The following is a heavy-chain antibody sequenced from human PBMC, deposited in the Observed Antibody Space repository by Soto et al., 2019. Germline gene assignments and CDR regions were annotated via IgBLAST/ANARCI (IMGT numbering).Heavy chain of an antibody. V-gene: IGHV4-39*01. J-gene: IGHJ3*02. D-gene: IGHD2-15*01. CDR3: ARASRYCSGGSCYPDAFDI. CDR1: GGSISSSSYY. CDR2: IYYIGST. Sequence: QLQLQESGPGLVKPSETLSLTCTVSGGSISSSSYYWGWIRQPPGKGLEWIGSIYYIGSTYYNPSLKIRVTISVYTSKNQFSLKLSSVTAADTAVYYCARASRYCSGGSCYPDAFDIWGQGTMVTVSS.